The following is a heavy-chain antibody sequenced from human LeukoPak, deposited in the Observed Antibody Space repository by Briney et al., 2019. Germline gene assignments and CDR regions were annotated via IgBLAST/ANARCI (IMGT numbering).Heavy chain of an antibody. CDR1: GGTFSSYA. J-gene: IGHJ5*02. V-gene: IGHV1-69*04. Sequence: GASVKVSCKASGGTFSSYAISWVRQAPGQGLGWMGRIIPILGIANYAQKFQGRVTITADKSTSTAYMELSSLRSEDTAVYYCARSGTLNWFDPWGQGTLVTVSS. CDR3: ARSGTLNWFDP. CDR2: IIPILGIA.